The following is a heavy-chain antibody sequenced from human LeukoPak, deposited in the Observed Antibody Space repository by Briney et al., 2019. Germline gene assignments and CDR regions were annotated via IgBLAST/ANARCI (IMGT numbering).Heavy chain of an antibody. CDR1: GFSFSSYA. CDR2: ISASASGT. CDR3: ARAERTVNVFDI. Sequence: GGSLRLSCVASGFSFSSYAMSWVRQAPGQGLEWVSGISASASGTYYADSVKGRFTISRDKSKNTLFLQMNSLRADDTAIYYCARAERTVNVFDIWGQGTKVTVSS. J-gene: IGHJ3*02. V-gene: IGHV3-23*01. D-gene: IGHD1-1*01.